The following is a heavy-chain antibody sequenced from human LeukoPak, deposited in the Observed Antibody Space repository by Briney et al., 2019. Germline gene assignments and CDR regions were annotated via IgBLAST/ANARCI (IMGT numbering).Heavy chain of an antibody. J-gene: IGHJ6*02. Sequence: GPCLRPACAPSASTFSIYAMPWVRHAPGKGLEYVSAISSNGGSTYYANSVKGRFTISRDNSKNTLYLQMGSLRAEDMAVYFCARGPVVGTAYYYYGMDVWGQGTTVTVSS. D-gene: IGHD6-19*01. CDR2: ISSNGGST. CDR3: ARGPVVGTAYYYYGMDV. CDR1: ASTFSIYA. V-gene: IGHV3-64*01.